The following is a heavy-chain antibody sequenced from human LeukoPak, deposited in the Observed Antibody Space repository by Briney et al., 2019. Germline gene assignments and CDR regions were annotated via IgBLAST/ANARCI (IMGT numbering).Heavy chain of an antibody. D-gene: IGHD1-26*01. CDR2: ISSSGSTI. J-gene: IGHJ6*03. V-gene: IGHV3-48*03. Sequence: GGSLRLSCAASGFTFSSYEMNWVRQAPGKGLEWVSYISSSGSTIYYADSVKGRFTISRDNAKNSLYLQMDSLRAEDTAVYYCARDPYSGGYGAYYYYYMDVWGKGTTVTISS. CDR3: ARDPYSGGYGAYYYYYMDV. CDR1: GFTFSSYE.